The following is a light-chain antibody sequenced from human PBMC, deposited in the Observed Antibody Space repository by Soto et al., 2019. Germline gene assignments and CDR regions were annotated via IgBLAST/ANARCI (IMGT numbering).Light chain of an antibody. CDR3: QQHETLIT. V-gene: IGKV1-17*01. CDR2: GAF. J-gene: IGKJ5*01. Sequence: DIQMTQSPSSLSASVGDRVTITCRASQGIRNDLGWYQHKPGQGPRLLIYGAFTRATGIPDRFSGSGSGTDFTLTISRLEPEDFAVYYCQQHETLITFGQGTRLEIK. CDR1: QGIRND.